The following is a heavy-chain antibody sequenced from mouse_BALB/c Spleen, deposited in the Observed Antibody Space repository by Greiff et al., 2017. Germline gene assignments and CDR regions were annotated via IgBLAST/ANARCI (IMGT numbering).Heavy chain of an antibody. CDR2: ISYDGSN. V-gene: IGHV3-6*02. Sequence: VQLKESGPGLVKPSQSLSLTCSVTGYSITSGYYWNWIRQFPGNKLEWMGYISYDGSNNYNPSLKNRISITRDTSKNQFFLKLNSVTTEDTATYYCASPFITTVVATPPYAMDYWGQGTSVTVSS. CDR3: ASPFITTVVATPPYAMDY. CDR1: GYSITSGYY. D-gene: IGHD1-1*01. J-gene: IGHJ4*01.